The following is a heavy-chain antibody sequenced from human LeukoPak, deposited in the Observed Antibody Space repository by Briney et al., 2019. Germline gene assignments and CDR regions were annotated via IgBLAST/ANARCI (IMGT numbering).Heavy chain of an antibody. V-gene: IGHV3-23*01. J-gene: IGHJ4*02. Sequence: GGSLRLSCAASEFSVGSNYMTWVRQAPGKGLEWVSAISGSGGSTYYADSVKGRFTISRDNSKNTLYLQTNSLRAEDTAVYYCAKDRSGTAPYYFDYWGQGTLVTVSS. CDR1: EFSVGSNY. CDR2: ISGSGGST. CDR3: AKDRSGTAPYYFDY. D-gene: IGHD5-18*01.